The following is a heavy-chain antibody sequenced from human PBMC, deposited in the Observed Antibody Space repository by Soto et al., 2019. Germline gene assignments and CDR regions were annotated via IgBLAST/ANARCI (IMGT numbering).Heavy chain of an antibody. D-gene: IGHD6-19*01. CDR1: GYTFTSYG. CDR3: ATWTWLVPFDY. CDR2: INAGNGYT. J-gene: IGHJ4*02. V-gene: IGHV1-3*01. Sequence: ASVKVSCKASGYTFTSYGISWVRQAPGQRLEWMGWINAGNGYTKYSQKFQGRVTITRDTSANTAYMELNSLRSEDTAVYYCATWTWLVPFDYWGQGTLVTVS.